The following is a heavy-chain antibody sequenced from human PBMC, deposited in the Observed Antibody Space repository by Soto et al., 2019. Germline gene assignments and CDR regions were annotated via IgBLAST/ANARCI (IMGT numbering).Heavy chain of an antibody. CDR3: ARVALLLSPLIDY. CDR1: GGSISSGGYY. V-gene: IGHV4-31*03. CDR2: IYYSGST. Sequence: TLSLTCPVSGGSISSGGYYWSWIRQHPGKGLEWIGYIYYSGSTYYNPSLKSRVTISVDTSKNQFSLKLSSVTAADTAVYYCARVALLLSPLIDYWGQGTLVTVSS. J-gene: IGHJ4*02.